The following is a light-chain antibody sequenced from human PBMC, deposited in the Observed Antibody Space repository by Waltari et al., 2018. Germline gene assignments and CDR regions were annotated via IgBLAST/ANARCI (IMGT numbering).Light chain of an antibody. CDR1: QSLLHSNGNTY. CDR2: GGS. CDR3: VQAIAFPWT. V-gene: IGKV2-40*01. Sequence: DIVMTQTPLSLPITHGEQASLSCRSSQSLLHSNGNTYLHWYLQKPGQSPQLLIYGGSNRASGVPDRFSGSGSGTDFTLKISKVEAEDVGVYYCVQAIAFPWTFGQGTKVEIK. J-gene: IGKJ1*01.